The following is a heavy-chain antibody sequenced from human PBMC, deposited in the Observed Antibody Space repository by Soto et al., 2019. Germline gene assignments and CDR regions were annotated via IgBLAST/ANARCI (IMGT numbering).Heavy chain of an antibody. J-gene: IGHJ6*02. CDR1: GFTFSSYG. D-gene: IGHD3-10*01. CDR3: AKDVYGSGSYLYYYYGMDV. V-gene: IGHV3-30*18. CDR2: ISYDGSNK. Sequence: GGSLRLSCAASGFTFSSYGMHLVRQAPGKGLEWVAVISYDGSNKYYADSVKGRFTISRDNSKNTLYLQMNSLRAEDTAVYYCAKDVYGSGSYLYYYYGMDVWGQGTTVTVSS.